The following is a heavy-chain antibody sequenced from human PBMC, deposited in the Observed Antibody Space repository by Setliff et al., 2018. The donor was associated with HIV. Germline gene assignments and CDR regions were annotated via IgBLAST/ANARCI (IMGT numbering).Heavy chain of an antibody. J-gene: IGHJ6*03. D-gene: IGHD3-16*01. CDR1: GGTFSSYA. V-gene: IGHV1-69*05. Sequence: SVKVSCKPSGGTFSSYAISWVRQAPGQGLEWMGGIIPIFGTANYAQKFQGKVTMTRDTSTSTVYMELSSLRSEDTAVYYCARDLHTFMINSYHYYMDVWGKGTTVTVSS. CDR2: IIPIFGTA. CDR3: ARDLHTFMINSYHYYMDV.